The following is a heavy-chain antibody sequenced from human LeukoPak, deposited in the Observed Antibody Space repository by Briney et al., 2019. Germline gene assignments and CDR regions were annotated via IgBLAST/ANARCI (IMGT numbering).Heavy chain of an antibody. V-gene: IGHV3-53*01. D-gene: IGHD2-15*01. CDR1: GFTVSRNY. CDR3: ARDGDWGGYSRADY. Sequence: GGSLRLSCAASGFTVSRNYMSWVRQAPGKGLEWVSVIYSGGSTYYADSVKGQFTISRDNSKNTLYLQMNSLRAEDTAVYYCARDGDWGGYSRADYWGQGTLVTVSS. CDR2: IYSGGST. J-gene: IGHJ4*02.